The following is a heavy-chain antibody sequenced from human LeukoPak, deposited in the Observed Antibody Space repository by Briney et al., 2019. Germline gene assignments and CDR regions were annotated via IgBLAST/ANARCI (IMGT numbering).Heavy chain of an antibody. CDR1: GFTFSSYA. Sequence: PGGSLRLSFAASGFTFSSYAMHWVRQAPGKGLEWVAVISYDGSNKYYADSVKGRFTISRDNSKNTLYLQMNSLRAEDTAVYYCARVEETTVVYWGQGTLVTVSS. CDR3: ARVEETTVVY. J-gene: IGHJ4*02. D-gene: IGHD4-23*01. CDR2: ISYDGSNK. V-gene: IGHV3-30-3*01.